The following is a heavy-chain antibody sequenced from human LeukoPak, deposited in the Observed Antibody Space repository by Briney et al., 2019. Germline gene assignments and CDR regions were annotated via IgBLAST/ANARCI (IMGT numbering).Heavy chain of an antibody. V-gene: IGHV1-69*06. CDR2: LIPIFGTA. D-gene: IGHD3-10*01. J-gene: IGHJ4*02. CDR3: ARAAIYYGSGSYYWETVDY. CDR1: GGTFSSYA. Sequence: GASVKVSCKASGGTFSSYAISWVRQAPGQGLEWMGGLIPIFGTANYAQKLQGRVTISADRSTSTAYMELSSLRSEDTAVYYCARAAIYYGSGSYYWETVDYWGQGTLVTVSS.